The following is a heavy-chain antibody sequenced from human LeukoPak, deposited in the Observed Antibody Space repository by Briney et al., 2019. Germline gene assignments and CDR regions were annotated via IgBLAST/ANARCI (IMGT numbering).Heavy chain of an antibody. CDR2: ISYDGSNK. Sequence: GGSLRLSCAASGFTFSSYAMHWVRQAPGKGLEWVAVISYDGSNKYCADSVKGRFTISRDNSKNTLYLQMNSLRAEDTAVYYCANLIRGGAFDIWGQGTMVTVSS. V-gene: IGHV3-30*04. J-gene: IGHJ3*02. CDR1: GFTFSSYA. CDR3: ANLIRGGAFDI.